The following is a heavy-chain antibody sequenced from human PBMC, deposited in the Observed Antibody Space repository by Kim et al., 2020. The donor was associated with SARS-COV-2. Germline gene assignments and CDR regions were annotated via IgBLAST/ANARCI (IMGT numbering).Heavy chain of an antibody. V-gene: IGHV1-69*04. D-gene: IGHD1-26*01. CDR2: IIPILGIA. CDR1: GGTFSSYA. CDR3: ASGWELEVGYFDY. Sequence: SVKVSCKASGGTFSSYAISWVRQAPGQGLEWMGRIIPILGIANYAQKFQGRVTITADKSTSTAYMELSSLRSEDTAVYYCASGWELEVGYFDYWGQGTLVTVSS. J-gene: IGHJ4*02.